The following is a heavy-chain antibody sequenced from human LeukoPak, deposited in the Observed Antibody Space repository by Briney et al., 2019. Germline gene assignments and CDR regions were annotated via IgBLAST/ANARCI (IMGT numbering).Heavy chain of an antibody. Sequence: GGSLRLSCAASGFTFDDHGMSWVRQAPGKGLEWVSGIKWDGGRTGYADSVKGRFTISRDNAKNSVYLQMNSLRAEDTALYYCAKDITSNDPSLGFDYWGQGTLVTVSS. CDR1: GFTFDDHG. V-gene: IGHV3-20*04. CDR2: IKWDGGRT. CDR3: AKDITSNDPSLGFDY. D-gene: IGHD1-1*01. J-gene: IGHJ4*02.